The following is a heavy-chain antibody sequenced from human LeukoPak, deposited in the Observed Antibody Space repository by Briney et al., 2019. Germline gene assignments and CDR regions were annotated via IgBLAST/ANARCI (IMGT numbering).Heavy chain of an antibody. CDR1: GFTLSRYA. J-gene: IGHJ4*02. CDR2: ISGSGGST. D-gene: IGHD3-10*01. CDR3: AKDERFGEFPLGTFDC. Sequence: GGSLRLSCAASGFTLSRYAMTWVRQAPGKGLNWVAAISGSGGSTYYADSVKGRFTVSRDNSKNTLYLQMNSLRAEDTAVYYCAKDERFGEFPLGTFDCWGQGTLVTVSS. V-gene: IGHV3-23*01.